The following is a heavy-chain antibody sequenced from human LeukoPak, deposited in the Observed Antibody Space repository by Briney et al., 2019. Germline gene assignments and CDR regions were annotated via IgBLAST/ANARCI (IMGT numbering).Heavy chain of an antibody. CDR2: IKQDGSEK. CDR1: GFSFSSYW. CDR3: ARSVRGTTGTTLDY. V-gene: IGHV3-7*01. J-gene: IGHJ4*02. Sequence: PGGSLRLSCAASGFSFSSYWMSWVRQAPGKGLEWVANIKQDGSEKYYVDSVKGRFTISRDNAKNSLYLQMNSLRAEDTAVYYCARSVRGTTGTTLDYWGQGTLVTVSS. D-gene: IGHD1-1*01.